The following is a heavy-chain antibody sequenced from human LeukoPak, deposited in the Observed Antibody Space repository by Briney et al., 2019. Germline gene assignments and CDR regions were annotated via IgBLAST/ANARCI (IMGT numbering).Heavy chain of an antibody. J-gene: IGHJ4*02. Sequence: GGSLRLSCAASGFTFTDYWITWVRQAPGKGLEWVANIKQDGSVKYYVDSVKGRFTISRDNAQNSLYLQMNSLRAEDTAVYYCARDEPDYWGQGTLVTVSS. V-gene: IGHV3-7*01. CDR2: IKQDGSVK. CDR3: ARDEPDY. CDR1: GFTFTDYW.